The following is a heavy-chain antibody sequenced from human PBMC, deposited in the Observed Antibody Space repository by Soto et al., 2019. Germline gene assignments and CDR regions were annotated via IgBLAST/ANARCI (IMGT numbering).Heavy chain of an antibody. D-gene: IGHD6-19*01. CDR2: FDPEDGET. CDR1: GYTLTELS. Sequence: ASVKVSCKVSGYTLTELSMHWVRQAPGKGLELMGGFDPEDGETIYAQKFQGRVTMTEYTSTDTAYMELSSLRSDDTAVYYCATPFYSSGWDAFDIWGQGTMVTVS. CDR3: ATPFYSSGWDAFDI. V-gene: IGHV1-24*01. J-gene: IGHJ3*02.